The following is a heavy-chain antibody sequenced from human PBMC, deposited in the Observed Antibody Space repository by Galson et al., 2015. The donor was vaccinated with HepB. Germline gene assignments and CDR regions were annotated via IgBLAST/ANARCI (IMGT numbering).Heavy chain of an antibody. CDR3: AKMIWGGHHLDM. D-gene: IGHD3-3*01. Sequence: SLRLSCAASGLIFSSYDMSWVRQAPGKELEWVSAIRAGGHITYYTDSVKGRFIISRDNSKDTLDLQMNNLRAEDTAVYYCAKMIWGGHHLDMWGQGTMVTVSS. CDR1: GLIFSSYD. CDR2: IRAGGHIT. V-gene: IGHV3-23*01. J-gene: IGHJ3*02.